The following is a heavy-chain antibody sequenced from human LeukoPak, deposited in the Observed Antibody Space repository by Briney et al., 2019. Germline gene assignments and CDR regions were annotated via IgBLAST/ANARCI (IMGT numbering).Heavy chain of an antibody. Sequence: ASVKVSCKASGGTFSSYAISWLRQAPGQGLEWMGGIIPIFGTANYAQKFQGRVTITTDESTSTAYMELSSLRSEDTAVYYCARGQHYCSGGSCYWFDPWGQGTLVTVSS. CDR3: ARGQHYCSGGSCYWFDP. V-gene: IGHV1-69*05. D-gene: IGHD2-15*01. J-gene: IGHJ5*02. CDR1: GGTFSSYA. CDR2: IIPIFGTA.